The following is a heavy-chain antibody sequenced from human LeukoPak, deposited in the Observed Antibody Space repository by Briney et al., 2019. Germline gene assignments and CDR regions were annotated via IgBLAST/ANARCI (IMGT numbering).Heavy chain of an antibody. Sequence: PSETLSLTCAVYGGSFSGYFWSWIRQPPGKGLEWIGEINHSGSTNHNPSLKSRPTISVDTSKNQFSLKLSSVTAADTAVYYCARGSGYSGYDSRYFDYWGQGTLVTVSS. CDR3: ARGSGYSGYDSRYFDY. D-gene: IGHD5-12*01. J-gene: IGHJ4*02. CDR1: GGSFSGYF. CDR2: INHSGST. V-gene: IGHV4-34*04.